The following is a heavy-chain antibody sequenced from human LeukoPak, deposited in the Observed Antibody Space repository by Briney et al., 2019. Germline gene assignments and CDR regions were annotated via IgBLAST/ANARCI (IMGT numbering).Heavy chain of an antibody. CDR3: ARGAGVVTAEDFDY. D-gene: IGHD2-21*02. Sequence: GGSLRLSCAASGFTFSSYSMNWVRQAPGKGLEWVSSISSSSSYIYYADSVKGRFTISRDNAKNSLYLQMNSLRAEDTAVYYCARGAGVVTAEDFDYWGQGTLVTVSS. CDR2: ISSSSSYI. CDR1: GFTFSSYS. V-gene: IGHV3-21*01. J-gene: IGHJ4*02.